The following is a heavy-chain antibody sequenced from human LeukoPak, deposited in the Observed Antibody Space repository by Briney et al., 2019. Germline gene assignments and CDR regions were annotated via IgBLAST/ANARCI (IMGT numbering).Heavy chain of an antibody. Sequence: SETLSLTCAVYGGSFSGYYWSWIRQPPGKGLEWIGEINHSGSTNYNPSLKSRVTISVDTSKNQFSLKLSSVTAADTAVYYCAGGIFGVVINYYYYYMDVWGIGTTVTVSS. D-gene: IGHD3-3*01. V-gene: IGHV4-34*01. CDR1: GGSFSGYY. CDR2: INHSGST. J-gene: IGHJ6*03. CDR3: AGGIFGVVINYYYYYMDV.